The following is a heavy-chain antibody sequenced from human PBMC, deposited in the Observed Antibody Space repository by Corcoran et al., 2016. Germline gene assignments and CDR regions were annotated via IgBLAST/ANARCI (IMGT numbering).Heavy chain of an antibody. J-gene: IGHJ5*02. CDR3: AGAITIFGVVASTRFDP. V-gene: IGHV4-34*01. CDR2: INHSGST. D-gene: IGHD3-3*01. CDR1: GGSFSGYY. Sequence: QVQLQQWGAGLLKPSETLSLTCAVYGGSFSGYYWSWIRQPPGKGLEWIGEINHSGSTNYNPSLKSRVTISVDTSNNQFSLKLSSVTAADTAVYYCAGAITIFGVVASTRFDPWGQGTLVTVSS.